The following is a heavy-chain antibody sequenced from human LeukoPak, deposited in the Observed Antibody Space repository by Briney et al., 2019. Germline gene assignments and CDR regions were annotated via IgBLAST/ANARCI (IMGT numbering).Heavy chain of an antibody. CDR2: INHSGST. J-gene: IGHJ4*02. V-gene: IGHV4-34*01. CDR1: GGSFSGYY. Sequence: SETLSLTCAVYGGSFSGYYWSWIRQPPGKGLEWIGEINHSGSTNYNPSLKSRVTISVDTSKNQLSLKLSSVTAADTAVYYCARSGSSGWYFDYWGQRTLVTVSS. CDR3: ARSGSSGWYFDY. D-gene: IGHD6-19*01.